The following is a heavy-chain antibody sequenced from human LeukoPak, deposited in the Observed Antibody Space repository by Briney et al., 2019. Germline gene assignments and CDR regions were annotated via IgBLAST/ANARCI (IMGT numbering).Heavy chain of an antibody. CDR3: ARGFASFAP. CDR2: INQDGTEK. Sequence: HPGGSLRLSCAASGFPFSTYWMSWVRQAPGKGLEWVANINQDGTEKYYVDSVKGRFTISRDNAKNSPYLQMNSLRAEDTAVYYCARGFASFAPWGQGTPVTVSS. V-gene: IGHV3-7*01. CDR1: GFPFSTYW. J-gene: IGHJ5*02.